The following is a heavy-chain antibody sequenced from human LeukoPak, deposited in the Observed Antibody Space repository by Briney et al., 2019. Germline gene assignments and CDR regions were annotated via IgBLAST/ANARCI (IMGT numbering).Heavy chain of an antibody. CDR2: MNPNSGNT. V-gene: IGHV1-8*03. CDR1: GYTFTSYD. D-gene: IGHD6-13*01. J-gene: IGHJ5*02. Sequence: ASVKVSCKASGYTFTSYDINWVRQATGQGLEWMGWMNPNSGNTGYAQKFQGRVTITRNTSISTAYMELSSLRSEDTAAYYCARGGSSSWTLDWFDPWGQGTLVTVSS. CDR3: ARGGSSSWTLDWFDP.